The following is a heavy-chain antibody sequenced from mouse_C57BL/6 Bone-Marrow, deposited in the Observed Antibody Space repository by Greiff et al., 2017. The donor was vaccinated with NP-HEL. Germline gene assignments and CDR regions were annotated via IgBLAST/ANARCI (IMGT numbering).Heavy chain of an antibody. CDR2: IWSGGST. V-gene: IGHV2-4*01. CDR3: VKKDGKSRSYAMDY. Sequence: QVHVKQSGPGLVQPSQSLSITCTVSGFSLTSYGVHWVRQPPGKGLEWLGVIWSGGSTDYNAAFISRLSISKVNSTCKVFSKVNSQQTDETAKDYCVKKDGKSRSYAMDYWGQGTSVTVAS. CDR1: GFSLTSYG. D-gene: IGHD2-1*01. J-gene: IGHJ4*01.